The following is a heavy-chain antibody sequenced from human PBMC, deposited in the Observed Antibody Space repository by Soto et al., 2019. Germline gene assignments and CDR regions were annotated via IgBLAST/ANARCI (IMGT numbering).Heavy chain of an antibody. V-gene: IGHV3-23*01. D-gene: IGHD2-2*01. J-gene: IGHJ6*02. CDR1: GFTFSSYA. Sequence: GGSLRLSCAASGFTFSSYAMSWVRQAPGKGLEWVSAISGSGGSTYYADSVKGRFTISRDNSKNTLYLQMNSLRAEDTAVYYCAKRIEVVPAAALYYYYGMDVWGQGTTVTVSS. CDR2: ISGSGGST. CDR3: AKRIEVVPAAALYYYYGMDV.